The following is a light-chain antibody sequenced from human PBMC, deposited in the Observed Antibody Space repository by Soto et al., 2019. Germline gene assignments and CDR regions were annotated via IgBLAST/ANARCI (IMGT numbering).Light chain of an antibody. J-gene: IGKJ2*01. V-gene: IGKV3-20*01. CDR1: QSVSSSY. CDR2: GAS. CDR3: QQYGSSPYT. Sequence: EIVLTQSPGTLSLSPGERATISCRASQSVSSSYLAWYQQKPGHAPRLLIYGASSRATGIPDRFSGSGSGTDFTLTISRLEPEDFAVYYCQQYGSSPYTFGQGTKLEIK.